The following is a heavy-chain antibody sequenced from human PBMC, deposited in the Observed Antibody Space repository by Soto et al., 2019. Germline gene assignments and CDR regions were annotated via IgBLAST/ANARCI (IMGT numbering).Heavy chain of an antibody. CDR3: ARDLPSYYDFWSGYKIGDFDFDY. J-gene: IGHJ4*02. V-gene: IGHV3-30-3*01. D-gene: IGHD3-3*01. Sequence: QVQLVESGGGVVQPGRSLRLSCAASGFTFSSYAMHWVRQAPGKGLEWVAVISYDGSNKYYADSVKGRFTISRDNSKNTLYLQMNSLRAEDTAVYYCARDLPSYYDFWSGYKIGDFDFDYWGQGTLVTVSS. CDR2: ISYDGSNK. CDR1: GFTFSSYA.